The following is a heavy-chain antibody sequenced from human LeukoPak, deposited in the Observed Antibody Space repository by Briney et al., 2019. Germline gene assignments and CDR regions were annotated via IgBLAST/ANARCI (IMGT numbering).Heavy chain of an antibody. D-gene: IGHD1-1*01. J-gene: IGHJ3*02. CDR2: IIFSSSTI. V-gene: IGHV3-48*01. Sequence: GGSLRLSCAASGFTFSSYSMNWVRQAPGKGLEWLSYIIFSSSTIYYTDSVKGRFTISRDNAKNSLYLQMNSLRAEDTAVYYCARGGNNWNDGVGDAFDIWGQGTMVTVSS. CDR1: GFTFSSYS. CDR3: ARGGNNWNDGVGDAFDI.